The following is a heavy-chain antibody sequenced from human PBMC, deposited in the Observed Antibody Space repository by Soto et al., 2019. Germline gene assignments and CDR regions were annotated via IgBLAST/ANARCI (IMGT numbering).Heavy chain of an antibody. CDR3: ARGRGWVPADGLDP. Sequence: QVHLQQWGAGLLKPSETLSLTCAVYGDSFSYYYWSWIRQPPGKGLEWIGEINRTRKTNYNPSLESRVTISVDTSKNQISLSLRSVTAADTAVYFCARGRGWVPADGLDPWGQGTLVTVSS. V-gene: IGHV4-34*01. CDR2: INRTRKT. CDR1: GDSFSYYY. D-gene: IGHD2-2*01. J-gene: IGHJ5*02.